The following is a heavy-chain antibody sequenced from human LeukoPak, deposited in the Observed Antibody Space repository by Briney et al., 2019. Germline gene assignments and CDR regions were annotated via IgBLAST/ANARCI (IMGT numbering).Heavy chain of an antibody. V-gene: IGHV3-11*05. CDR1: GFTFSDYY. CDR3: ARVTYYYDSSGYYFLDY. D-gene: IGHD3-22*01. CDR2: ISSSSSYT. J-gene: IGHJ4*02. Sequence: PGGSLRLSCAAYGFTFSDYYMSWIRQAPGKGLEWVSYISSSSSYTNYADSVKGRFTISRDNAKNSLYLQMNSLRAEDTAVYYCARVTYYYDSSGYYFLDYWGQGTLVTVSS.